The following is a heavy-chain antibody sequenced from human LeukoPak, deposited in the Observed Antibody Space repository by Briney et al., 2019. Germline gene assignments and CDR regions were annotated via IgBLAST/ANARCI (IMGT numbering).Heavy chain of an antibody. Sequence: SVKVSCKASGYTFTSYYMHWVRQAPGQGLEWMGGIIPIFGTANYAQKFQGRVTITADESTSTAYMELSSLRSEDTAVYYCARDLQQLVSNAFDIWGQGTMVTVSS. J-gene: IGHJ3*02. CDR2: IIPIFGTA. CDR1: GYTFTSYY. D-gene: IGHD6-13*01. V-gene: IGHV1-69*13. CDR3: ARDLQQLVSNAFDI.